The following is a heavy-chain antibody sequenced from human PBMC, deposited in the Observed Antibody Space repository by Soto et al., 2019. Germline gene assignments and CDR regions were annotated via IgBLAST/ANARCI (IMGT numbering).Heavy chain of an antibody. Sequence: ASVKVSCKASGYTFTSYGISWVRQAPGQGLEWMGWISAYNGNTNYAQKLQGRVTMTTDTSTSTAYMELRSLRSDDTAVYYCARDVFVILKDYEFWSGPFDYWGQGTLVTVSS. D-gene: IGHD3-3*01. CDR1: GYTFTSYG. CDR3: ARDVFVILKDYEFWSGPFDY. J-gene: IGHJ4*02. V-gene: IGHV1-18*01. CDR2: ISAYNGNT.